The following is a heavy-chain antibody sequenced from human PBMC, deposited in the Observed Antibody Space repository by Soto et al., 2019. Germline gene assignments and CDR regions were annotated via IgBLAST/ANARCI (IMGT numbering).Heavy chain of an antibody. V-gene: IGHV1-69*09. Sequence: QVQLVESGAEVNKPGASVKVSCTASGGTFSSYTISWVRQAPGQGLEWVGRIVPILGIANYAQKFQGRVTITADKSTRTAYMEQSSLRSEDTAVYYCAREEYYYGSGAFFDYWGQGTLVTVSS. J-gene: IGHJ4*02. CDR1: GGTFSSYT. CDR2: IVPILGIA. CDR3: AREEYYYGSGAFFDY. D-gene: IGHD3-10*01.